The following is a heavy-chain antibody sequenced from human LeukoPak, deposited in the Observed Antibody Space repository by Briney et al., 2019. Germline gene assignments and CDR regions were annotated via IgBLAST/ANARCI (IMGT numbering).Heavy chain of an antibody. CDR3: ARVTGYIVEDYFDY. CDR2: IYYSGST. Sequence: PSETLSLTCTVSGGSISNYYWNWIRQPPGKGLEWIGYIYYSGSTNYNPSLKSRVTISVDTSKNQFSLRLSSVTAADTAVYYCARVTGYIVEDYFDYWGQGTLVTVSS. J-gene: IGHJ4*02. V-gene: IGHV4-59*01. D-gene: IGHD3-22*01. CDR1: GGSISNYY.